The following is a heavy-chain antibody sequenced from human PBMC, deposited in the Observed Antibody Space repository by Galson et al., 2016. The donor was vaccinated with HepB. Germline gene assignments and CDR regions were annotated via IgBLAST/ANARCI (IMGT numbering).Heavy chain of an antibody. V-gene: IGHV5-51*01. J-gene: IGHJ4*02. Sequence: QSGAEVKKPGESLRISCKGSAYSFTSYWIGWVRQMPGRGLEWMAMIYPGDSDTRYSPSFQGQVTISADKSISTAYLQWSSLKASDTAMYYCARRGIAVAGRGSIDCWGQGTLVTVSS. CDR3: ARRGIAVAGRGSIDC. CDR2: IYPGDSDT. D-gene: IGHD6-19*01. CDR1: AYSFTSYW.